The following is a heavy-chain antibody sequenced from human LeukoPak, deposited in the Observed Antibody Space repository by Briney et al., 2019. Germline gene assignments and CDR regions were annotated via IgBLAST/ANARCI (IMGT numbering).Heavy chain of an antibody. V-gene: IGHV1-3*01. J-gene: IGHJ4*02. CDR2: INAGNGNT. Sequence: ASVMVSCKASGYTFTSYVMHWVRQAPGQRLEWMGWINAGNGNTKYSQKFQGRVTITRDTSASTAYMELSSLRSEDTAVYYCATERGGNFYFDYWGQGILVTVSS. CDR3: ATERGGNFYFDY. CDR1: GYTFTSYV. D-gene: IGHD4-23*01.